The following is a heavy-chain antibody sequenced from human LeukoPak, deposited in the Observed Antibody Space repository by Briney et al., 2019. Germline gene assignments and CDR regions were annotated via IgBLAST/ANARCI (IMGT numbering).Heavy chain of an antibody. CDR1: GYTFTGYY. CDR3: ARRIQGVVVAVVAFDI. D-gene: IGHD2-15*01. Sequence: GASVKVSCKASGYTFTGYYMHWARQAPGQGLEWMGWINPNSGGTNYAQKFQGRVTMTRDTSISTAYMELSRLRSDDTAVDYCARRIQGVVVAVVAFDIWGQGTMVTVSS. CDR2: INPNSGGT. V-gene: IGHV1-2*02. J-gene: IGHJ3*02.